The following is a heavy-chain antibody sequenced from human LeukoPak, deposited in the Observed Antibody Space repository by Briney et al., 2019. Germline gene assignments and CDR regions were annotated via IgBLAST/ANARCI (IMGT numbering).Heavy chain of an antibody. CDR3: ARALTVTTGIDY. CDR1: GGSISSGGYS. V-gene: IGHV4-30-2*05. CDR2: IYHSGST. Sequence: SETLSLTCAVSGGSISSGGYSWSWIRQPPGKGLEWIGYIYHSGSTYYNPSLRSRITISIDTSENQFSLKLSSVTAADTAVYFCARALTVTTGIDYWGQGTLVIVSS. D-gene: IGHD4-11*01. J-gene: IGHJ4*02.